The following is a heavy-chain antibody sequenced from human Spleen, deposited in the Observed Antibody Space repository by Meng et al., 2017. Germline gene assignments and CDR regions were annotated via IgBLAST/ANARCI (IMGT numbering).Heavy chain of an antibody. CDR2: IYYSGST. D-gene: IGHD4-17*01. Sequence: QVEPPEAGPGLVNTLTSTSLACTVSGGSISSGGYYWSWIRHHPGKGLDWIGYIYYSGSTYYNPSLKSLVTISVDTSKNQFSLKLSYVTAADTAVYYCARVTTVTDIYFDYWGQGTLVTVSS. CDR3: ARVTTVTDIYFDY. CDR1: GGSISSGGYY. J-gene: IGHJ4*02. V-gene: IGHV4-31*01.